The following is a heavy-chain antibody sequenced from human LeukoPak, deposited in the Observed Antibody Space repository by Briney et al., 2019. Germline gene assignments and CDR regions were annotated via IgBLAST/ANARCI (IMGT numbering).Heavy chain of an antibody. J-gene: IGHJ4*02. D-gene: IGHD3-22*01. CDR1: GYTFTTYP. CDR3: VRGFDTTGYFNY. CDR2: IDTNTGSP. V-gene: IGHV7-4-1*02. Sequence: GASVKVSCKASGYTFTTYPINWVRQAPGQGLEWMGWIDTNTGSPTYAQGLTGRFVFSLDTSVSAAFLQINSLKAEDTALYYCVRGFDTTGYFNYWGQGTLVTVSS.